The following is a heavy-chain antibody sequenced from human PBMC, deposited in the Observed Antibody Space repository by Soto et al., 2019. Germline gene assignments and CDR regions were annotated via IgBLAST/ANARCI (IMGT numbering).Heavy chain of an antibody. CDR3: AGGAYGTGGYPFPYVDY. V-gene: IGHV1-2*02. CDR1: GYSFTGYY. Sequence: HEHLVQSGAEVKRPGASLKVSCKASGYSFTGYYIHWVRQAAGQGLEWMGWINPDSGATNYAQNFQGRVTLTSDTTISTASMDMTSLTSDDTAFYCCAGGAYGTGGYPFPYVDYWGQGTLVIVSS. J-gene: IGHJ4*02. D-gene: IGHD2-8*02. CDR2: INPDSGAT.